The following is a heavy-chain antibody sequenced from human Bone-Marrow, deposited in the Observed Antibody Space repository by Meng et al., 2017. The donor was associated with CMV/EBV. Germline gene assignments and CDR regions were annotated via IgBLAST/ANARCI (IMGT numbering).Heavy chain of an antibody. V-gene: IGHV1-2*02. J-gene: IGHJ4*02. CDR3: ARGGGIRFLEWLPRGLLDY. CDR1: GYTFTSYG. Sequence: ASVKVSCKASGYTFTSYGISWVRQAPGQGLEWMGWINPNSGGTNYAQKFQGRVTMTRDTSISTAYMELSRLRSDDTAVYYCARGGGIRFLEWLPRGLLDYWGQGTLVTVS. D-gene: IGHD3-3*01. CDR2: INPNSGGT.